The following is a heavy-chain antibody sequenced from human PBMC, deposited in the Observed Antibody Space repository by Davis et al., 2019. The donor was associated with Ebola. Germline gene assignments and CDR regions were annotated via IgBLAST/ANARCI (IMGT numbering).Heavy chain of an antibody. V-gene: IGHV3-23*01. D-gene: IGHD2/OR15-2a*01. Sequence: PGGSLRLSCSASGFIFSTYVMNWVRQAPGKGLEWVSTSCTSADTYYADSVKGRFTISRDNSKNTLYLQMNGLRVEDTAIYYCAKDNRNIWSEVWGQGTMVTVSS. J-gene: IGHJ3*01. CDR2: SCTSADT. CDR1: GFIFSTYV. CDR3: AKDNRNIWSEV.